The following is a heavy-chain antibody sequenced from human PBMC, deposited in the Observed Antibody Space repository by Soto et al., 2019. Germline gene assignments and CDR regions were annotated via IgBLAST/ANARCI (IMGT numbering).Heavy chain of an antibody. J-gene: IGHJ5*02. Sequence: GGSLRLSCAASGFTFSNYDMSWVRQAPGKGLEWVSAISSSGGSAFYIDSVKGRFTTSRDNSKNTLYLQMNSLRTEDMAVYYCAREGDSSGWYNWFDPWGQGTLVTVSS. CDR3: AREGDSSGWYNWFDP. CDR1: GFTFSNYD. CDR2: ISSSGGSA. V-gene: IGHV3-23*01. D-gene: IGHD3-22*01.